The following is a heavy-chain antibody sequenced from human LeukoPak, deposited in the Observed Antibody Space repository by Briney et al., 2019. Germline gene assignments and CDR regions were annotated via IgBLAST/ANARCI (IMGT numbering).Heavy chain of an antibody. D-gene: IGHD3-22*01. CDR3: AKDLEHYYDSSGYGPFDY. CDR1: GFTFSSYA. J-gene: IGHJ4*02. CDR2: ISGSGGST. V-gene: IGHV3-23*01. Sequence: PGGSLRLSCAASGFTFSSYAMSLVRQAPGKGLEWVSAISGSGGSTYYADSVKGRFTISRDNSKNTLYLQMNSLRAEDTAAYYCAKDLEHYYDSSGYGPFDYWGQGTLVTVSS.